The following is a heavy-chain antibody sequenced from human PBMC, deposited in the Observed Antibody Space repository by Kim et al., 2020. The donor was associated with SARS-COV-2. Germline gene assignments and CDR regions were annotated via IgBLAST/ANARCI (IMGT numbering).Heavy chain of an antibody. CDR2: MFYDGSNK. J-gene: IGHJ4*02. Sequence: GGSLRLSCSASGFTFSNYGMHWVRQAPGKGLEWVAVMFYDGSNKYYGDSVKGRFTISKDNSKNTLYLQMDSLRAEDTAVYYCARDLKSAYFDYWGQGTLV. D-gene: IGHD3-3*01. CDR3: ARDLKSAYFDY. CDR1: GFTFSNYG. V-gene: IGHV3-33*01.